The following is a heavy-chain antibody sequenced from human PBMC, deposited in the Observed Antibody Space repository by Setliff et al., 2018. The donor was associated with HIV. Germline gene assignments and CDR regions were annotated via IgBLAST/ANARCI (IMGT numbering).Heavy chain of an antibody. Sequence: SETLSLTCTVSGDSISSSRAVWGWIRQSPGKGLEWIGSIYFSGSVFYNPSLNSRVIISIDTSRNQFSLKLSSLTGADTAVYYCARVSSVIELQGGNYFDSWGQGLLVTVSS. CDR3: ARVSSVIELQGGNYFDS. D-gene: IGHD1-7*01. J-gene: IGHJ4*02. CDR2: IYFSGSV. CDR1: GDSISSSRAV. V-gene: IGHV4-39*07.